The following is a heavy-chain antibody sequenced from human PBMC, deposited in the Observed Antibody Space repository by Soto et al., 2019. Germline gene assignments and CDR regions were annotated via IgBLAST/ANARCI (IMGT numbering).Heavy chain of an antibody. CDR2: ISSSSSTI. Sequence: EVQLVESGGGLVQPGGSLRLSCAASGLTFTSYSMNWVRQAPGKGLEWVSFISSSSSTIYYADSVMGRFTISRDNAKNSLYLQMNSLRDEDTAVYYCARDRGYTYGFDFWGQGALVTVSS. V-gene: IGHV3-48*02. CDR1: GLTFTSYS. D-gene: IGHD5-18*01. CDR3: ARDRGYTYGFDF. J-gene: IGHJ4*02.